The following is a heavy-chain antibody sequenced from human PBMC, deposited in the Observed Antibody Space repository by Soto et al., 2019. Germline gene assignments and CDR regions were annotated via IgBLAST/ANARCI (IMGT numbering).Heavy chain of an antibody. CDR1: GYSFTNYG. CDR2: ISAYNGNT. CDR3: SSDRGVDPPVAGNNHYYYYMDV. D-gene: IGHD1-1*01. J-gene: IGHJ6*03. V-gene: IGHV1-18*01. Sequence: QDQLVQSGVEVKKPGASVKVSCKASGYSFTNYGITWVRQAPGQGFEGMGWISAYNGNTNYAKKFQGRVTLTTDASTSTAYLELRSLRSDDNAVYYCSSDRGVDPPVAGNNHYYYYMDVWGKGTTVTVSS.